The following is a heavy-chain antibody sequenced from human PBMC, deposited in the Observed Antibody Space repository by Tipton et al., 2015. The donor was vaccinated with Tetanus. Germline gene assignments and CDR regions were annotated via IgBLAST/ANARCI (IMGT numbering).Heavy chain of an antibody. D-gene: IGHD2-21*02. CDR2: IYYSGST. Sequence: TLSLTCTVSGGSISSYYWSWIRQPPGKGLEWIGYIYYSGSTNYNPSLKSRVTISVDTSKNQFSLKLSSVTAADTAVYYCARHIANYCGGDCFPEMGDYYFDYWGQGTLVTVSS. CDR1: GGSISSYY. J-gene: IGHJ4*02. V-gene: IGHV4-59*08. CDR3: ARHIANYCGGDCFPEMGDYYFDY.